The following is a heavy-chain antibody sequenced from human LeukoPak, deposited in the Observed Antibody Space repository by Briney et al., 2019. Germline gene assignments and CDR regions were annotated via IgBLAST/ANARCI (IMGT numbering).Heavy chain of an antibody. CDR1: GYTFTGYY. V-gene: IGHV1-2*02. Sequence: ASVKVSCKASGYTFTGYYMHWVRQAPGQGLEWMGWINPNSGGTNYAQKFQGRVTMTRDTSISTAYMELSRLRSDDTAVYCCARDMYYDSSGYPYWGQGTLVTVSS. J-gene: IGHJ4*02. CDR2: INPNSGGT. D-gene: IGHD3-22*01. CDR3: ARDMYYDSSGYPY.